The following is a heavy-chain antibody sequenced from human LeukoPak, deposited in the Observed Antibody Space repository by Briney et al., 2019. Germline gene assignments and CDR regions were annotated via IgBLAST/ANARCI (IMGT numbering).Heavy chain of an antibody. V-gene: IGHV3-11*04. CDR2: ISTSGSTI. Sequence: GGSLRLSCAASEFTFSDYYMGWIRQAPGKGLEWLSYISTSGSTIYSADSVKGRFTISRENAKNSLYLQMNSLRAEDTAVYYCARHLNYYLDYWGQGTLVTVSS. CDR3: ARHLNYYLDY. D-gene: IGHD3-10*01. J-gene: IGHJ4*02. CDR1: EFTFSDYY.